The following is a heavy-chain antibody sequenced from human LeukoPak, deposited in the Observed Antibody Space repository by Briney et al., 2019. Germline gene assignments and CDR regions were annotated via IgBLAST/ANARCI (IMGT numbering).Heavy chain of an antibody. CDR3: ANEIRPNDY. Sequence: GGSLRLSCAASGFTFSNYGMHWVRQAPGKGLEWVAVIWYDGSNKYYGDSVKGRFTISRDNSKNTVYLQMNSLRAEDTAVYYCANEIRPNDYWGQGTLVTVSS. CDR1: GFTFSNYG. J-gene: IGHJ4*02. V-gene: IGHV3-33*06. D-gene: IGHD4-17*01. CDR2: IWYDGSNK.